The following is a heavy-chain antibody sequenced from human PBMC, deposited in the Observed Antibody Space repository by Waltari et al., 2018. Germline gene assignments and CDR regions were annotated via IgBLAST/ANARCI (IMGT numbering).Heavy chain of an antibody. D-gene: IGHD2-15*01. CDR3: ARGGLYFDY. V-gene: IGHV3-74*01. CDR1: GFTFTHC. CDR2: INSDESAK. Sequence: EVDLVESGGGLVQPGGSLRLSCVASGFTFTHCMHWVRQPPGKGRLWVSRINSDESAKGYADSVKGRFSISRDNAKNTLYLQMDSLRAEDTAVYYCARGGLYFDYWGQGTLVTVSS. J-gene: IGHJ4*02.